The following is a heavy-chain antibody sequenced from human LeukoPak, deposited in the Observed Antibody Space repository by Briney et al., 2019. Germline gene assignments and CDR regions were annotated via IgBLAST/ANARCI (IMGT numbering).Heavy chain of an antibody. V-gene: IGHV1-8*03. Sequence: VASVKVSCKASGYTFTSYDINWVRQATGQGLEWMGWMNPNSGNTGYAQKFQGRVTITRNTSISTAYMELSSLRAEDTAVYYCAKDSGDSGYDPEKYYFDYWGQGTLVTVSS. CDR2: MNPNSGNT. CDR1: GYTFTSYD. D-gene: IGHD5-12*01. J-gene: IGHJ4*02. CDR3: AKDSGDSGYDPEKYYFDY.